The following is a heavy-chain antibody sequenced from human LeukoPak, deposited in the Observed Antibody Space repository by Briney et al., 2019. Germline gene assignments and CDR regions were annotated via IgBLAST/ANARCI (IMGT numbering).Heavy chain of an antibody. J-gene: IGHJ4*02. CDR2: IWYDGRDK. CDR1: GFTFSSYG. CDR3: ARVLYYGSGSPIDY. D-gene: IGHD3-10*01. V-gene: IGHV3-33*01. Sequence: GGSLLLSCAASGFTFSSYGMHWGRPAPGKGPEGVAVIWYDGRDKYYADSLKGRFTISRDNSKNTLYMQMNSLRADDTAVYYCARVLYYGSGSPIDYWGQGTLVTVSS.